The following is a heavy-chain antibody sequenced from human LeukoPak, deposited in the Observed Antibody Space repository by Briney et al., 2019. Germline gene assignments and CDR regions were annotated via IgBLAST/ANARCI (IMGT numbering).Heavy chain of an antibody. J-gene: IGHJ6*02. CDR1: GYTFTSYD. CDR3: ASQVLGSGGYYEDYYYYGMDV. CDR2: MNPNSGNT. V-gene: IGHV1-8*01. Sequence: RASVKVSCKASGYTFTSYDINWVRQATGQGLEWMEWMNPNSGNTGYAQKFQGRVTMTRNTSISTAYMELSSLRSEDTAVYHCASQVLGSGGYYEDYYYYGMDVRGQGTTVTVSS. D-gene: IGHD3-10*02.